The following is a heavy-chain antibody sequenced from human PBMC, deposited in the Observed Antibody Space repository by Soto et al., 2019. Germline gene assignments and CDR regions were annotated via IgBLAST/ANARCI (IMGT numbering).Heavy chain of an antibody. Sequence: SSVKVSCKASGYSFTDYHIHWVRQAPGQGLEWLGRINPKSGGKSTAQNFQGWVTLTTDTSIRTASMELTRRTSDDTAIYYGARGDSTDCSNGVCSFFYNHDMDVWGQGTTVTVSS. CDR1: GYSFTDYH. J-gene: IGHJ6*02. V-gene: IGHV1-2*04. CDR2: INPKSGGK. D-gene: IGHD2-8*01. CDR3: ARGDSTDCSNGVCSFFYNHDMDV.